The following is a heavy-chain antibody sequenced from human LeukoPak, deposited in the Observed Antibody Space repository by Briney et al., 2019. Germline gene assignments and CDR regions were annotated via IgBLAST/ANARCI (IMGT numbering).Heavy chain of an antibody. CDR2: IYYSGST. D-gene: IGHD1-7*01. J-gene: IGHJ6*02. CDR1: GGSISSGGYY. CDR3: ARELGNNWNYLYYYGMDV. Sequence: LSLACTVSGGSISSGGYYWSWIRQHPGKGLEWIGYIYYSGSTYYNPSLKSRVTISVDTSKNQFSLKLSSVTAADTAVYYCARELGNNWNYLYYYGMDVWGQGTTVTVSS. V-gene: IGHV4-31*03.